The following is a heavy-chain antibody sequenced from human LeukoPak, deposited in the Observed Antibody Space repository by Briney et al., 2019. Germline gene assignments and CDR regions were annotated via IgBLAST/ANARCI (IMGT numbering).Heavy chain of an antibody. CDR2: ISGSGGST. Sequence: QPGASLRLSCAASGFTFSSYGMSWVRQAPGKGLEWVSDISGSGGSTYYADSVKGRFTISRDNSKNTLYLQMNSLRAEDTAVYYCAKDRLPTVDLVFDYWGQGTLVTVSS. D-gene: IGHD5-18*01. J-gene: IGHJ4*02. CDR3: AKDRLPTVDLVFDY. V-gene: IGHV3-23*01. CDR1: GFTFSSYG.